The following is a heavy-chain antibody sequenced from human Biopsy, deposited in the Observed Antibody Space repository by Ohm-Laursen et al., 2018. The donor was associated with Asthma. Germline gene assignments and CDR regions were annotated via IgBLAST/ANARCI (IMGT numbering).Heavy chain of an antibody. V-gene: IGHV4-31*03. J-gene: IGHJ5*01. Sequence: SETLSLTCSVSGGSISSGAYFWSWARQHPGKGLEWIGYINYSGTTYYNPSLKSRVTIAVETSKNQFSLTLPSVTAADTALYYCARDLAGHCTSASCYGFDSWGQGAQVTVSS. CDR3: ARDLAGHCTSASCYGFDS. CDR2: INYSGTT. CDR1: GGSISSGAYF. D-gene: IGHD2-2*01.